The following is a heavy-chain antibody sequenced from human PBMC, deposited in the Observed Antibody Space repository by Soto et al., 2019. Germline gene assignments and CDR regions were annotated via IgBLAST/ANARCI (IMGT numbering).Heavy chain of an antibody. D-gene: IGHD3-9*01. Sequence: GGSLRLSCAASGFTVSSNYMSWVRQAPGKGLEWVSVIYSGGSTYYADSVKGRFTISRDNSKNTLYLQMNSLRAEDTAVYYCARDSPVLRYFDWLPRPYYYYYGMDVWGQGTTVTVSS. CDR3: ARDSPVLRYFDWLPRPYYYYYGMDV. V-gene: IGHV3-53*01. CDR2: IYSGGST. CDR1: GFTVSSNY. J-gene: IGHJ6*02.